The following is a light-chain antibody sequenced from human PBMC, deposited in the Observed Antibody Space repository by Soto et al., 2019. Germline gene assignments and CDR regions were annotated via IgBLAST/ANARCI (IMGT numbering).Light chain of an antibody. CDR1: QGIRND. V-gene: IGKV1-6*01. J-gene: IGKJ3*01. Sequence: AIPMTQSPSSLSASVGDRVTITCRASQGIRNDLDWFQQKPGKAPKLLIYAASNLQSGVLARFSGSGSGTDFTLTISSLQPEDFATYYCLQKYFYPFTFGPGTKVDIK. CDR3: LQKYFYPFT. CDR2: AAS.